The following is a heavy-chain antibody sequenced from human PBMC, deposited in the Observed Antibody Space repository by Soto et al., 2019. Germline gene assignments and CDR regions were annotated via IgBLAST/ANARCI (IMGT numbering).Heavy chain of an antibody. CDR1: GFTFSSYW. CDR2: IKQDGSEK. J-gene: IGHJ6*03. CDR3: ARVGSFYYYYYMDV. Sequence: GGSLRLSCAASGFTFSSYWMSWVRQAPGKGLEWVANIKQDGSEKYYVDSVKGRFTISRDNAKNSLYLQMNSLRAEDTAVYYCARVGSFYYYYYMDVWGKGTTVTVSS. D-gene: IGHD3-10*01. V-gene: IGHV3-7*04.